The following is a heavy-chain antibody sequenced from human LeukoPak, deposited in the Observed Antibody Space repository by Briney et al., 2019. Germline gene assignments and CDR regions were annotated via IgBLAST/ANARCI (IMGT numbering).Heavy chain of an antibody. CDR1: GFIFSSYA. Sequence: GGSLRLSCAASGFIFSSYAMSWVSQAPGKGLEWVSAISGSGGRTYYADSVKGRFTISRDNSKNTLYLQMDSLRAEDTAVYYCARTHNDDVNWSDPWGQGTLVTVSS. V-gene: IGHV3-23*01. CDR2: ISGSGGRT. D-gene: IGHD1-1*01. J-gene: IGHJ5*02. CDR3: ARTHNDDVNWSDP.